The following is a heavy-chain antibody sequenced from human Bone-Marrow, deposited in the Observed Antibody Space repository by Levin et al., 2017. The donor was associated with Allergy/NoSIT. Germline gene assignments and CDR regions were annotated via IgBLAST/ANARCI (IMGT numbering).Heavy chain of an antibody. J-gene: IGHJ4*02. CDR2: ISSSSSSM. CDR1: GFTLSSYE. D-gene: IGHD6-13*01. V-gene: IGHV3-48*03. CDR3: ARATSSRYPIDY. Sequence: LSLTCAASGFTLSSYEMNWVRQAPGKGLEWISYISSSSSSMYYVDSVKGRFTISRDNAKNSLYLQMHSLRAEDTAVYFCARATSSRYPIDYWGQGTLVTVSS.